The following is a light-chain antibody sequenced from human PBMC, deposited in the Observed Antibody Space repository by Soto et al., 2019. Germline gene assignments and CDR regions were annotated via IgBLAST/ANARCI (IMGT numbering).Light chain of an antibody. V-gene: IGKV3-20*01. J-gene: IGKJ1*01. CDR3: QQYGSSSWT. CDR2: GAS. CDR1: QSVRSSY. Sequence: EIVLTQSPGTLSLPPGERVTLSCRASQSVRSSYLAWYQQKFGQAPRLLIYGASSRATGIPDRFSGSGSGTDFTLTISRLEPEDFAVYYCQQYGSSSWTFGQGTKVEIK.